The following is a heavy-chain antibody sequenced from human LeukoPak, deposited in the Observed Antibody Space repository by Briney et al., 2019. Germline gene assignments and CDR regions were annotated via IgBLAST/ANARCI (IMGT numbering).Heavy chain of an antibody. Sequence: SETLSLTCTVSGGSISSSSYYWSWIRQPPGKGLEWIGEINHSGSTNYNPSLKSRVTISVDTSKNQFSLKLSSVTAADTAVYYCASFSSSWTDDFDYWGQGTLVTVSS. CDR2: INHSGST. J-gene: IGHJ4*02. D-gene: IGHD6-13*01. CDR1: GGSISSSSYY. V-gene: IGHV4-39*07. CDR3: ASFSSSWTDDFDY.